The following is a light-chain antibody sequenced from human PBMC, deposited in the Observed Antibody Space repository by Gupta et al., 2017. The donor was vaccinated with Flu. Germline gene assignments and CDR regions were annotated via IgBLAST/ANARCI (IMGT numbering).Light chain of an antibody. J-gene: IGLJ3*02. CDR2: EDD. CDR3: QVWDTDTDHGL. Sequence: GHTASSACRGANNGNEIVRWYHEKPGQGPGLGLYEDDLRPSGIPERFSGSNAGNTATLTISRVEAGDEADDYCQVWDTDTDHGLFGGGTMLTVL. CDR1: NNGNEI. V-gene: IGLV3-21*02.